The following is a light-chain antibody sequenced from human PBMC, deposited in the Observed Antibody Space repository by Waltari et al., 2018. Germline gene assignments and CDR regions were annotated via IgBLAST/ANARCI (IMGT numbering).Light chain of an antibody. CDR2: DNNDGSH. J-gene: IGLJ3*02. CDR3: QTWGTGTWV. Sequence: QLVLTQSPSASASLGASVKLSCPLSSGHSFYPIAWHQQQPEKGPRFLMKDNNDGSHMKGDGIPDRFSGSSSGAERYLTISSLQSEDEADYYCQTWGTGTWVFGGGTKLTVL. CDR1: SGHSFYP. V-gene: IGLV4-69*01.